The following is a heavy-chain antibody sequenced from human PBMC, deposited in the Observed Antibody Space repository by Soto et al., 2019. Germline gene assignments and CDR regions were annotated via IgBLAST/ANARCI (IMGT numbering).Heavy chain of an antibody. J-gene: IGHJ6*02. CDR1: GFTFSSYE. D-gene: IGHD6-19*01. CDR2: ISSRGSTI. Sequence: EVQLVESGGGMVQPGGSLRLSCAASGFTFSSYEMNWVRQAPGKGLEWVSYISSRGSTIYYADAVKGRFTISRDNTKNSVYLRVNSLRAENTAIYYCARGLPQWLLRPYYYGMDVWGQGGTVTAS. CDR3: ARGLPQWLLRPYYYGMDV. V-gene: IGHV3-48*03.